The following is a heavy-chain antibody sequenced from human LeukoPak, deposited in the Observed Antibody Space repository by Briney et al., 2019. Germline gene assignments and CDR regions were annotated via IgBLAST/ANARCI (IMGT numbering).Heavy chain of an antibody. CDR3: AKDRVPAARSYYYYYDMDV. J-gene: IGHJ6*02. CDR1: GFTFSSSG. Sequence: GGSLRLSCAASGFTFSSSGMHWVRQAPGKGLEWVAVISYDGSNKYYADSVKGRFTISRDNSKNTLYLQMNSLRAEDTAVYYCAKDRVPAARSYYYYYDMDVWGQGTTVTVSS. D-gene: IGHD2-2*01. CDR2: ISYDGSNK. V-gene: IGHV3-30*18.